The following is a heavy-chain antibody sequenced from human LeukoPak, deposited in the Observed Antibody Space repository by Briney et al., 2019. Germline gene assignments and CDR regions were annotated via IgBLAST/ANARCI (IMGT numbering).Heavy chain of an antibody. CDR1: RYSINSVSSSFF. CDR2: INRSGVT. V-gene: IGHV4-38-2*01. CDR3: TRVSVAGAFVD. Sequence: TSETLSLTCAVSRYSINSVSSSFFWGWIRQPPGKGLEWIGSINRSGVTYYNPSLKSRVAISVDTSTNHFSLRLNSVTAADTAVYYCTRVSVAGAFVDWGQGTVVTVSS. D-gene: IGHD6-19*01. J-gene: IGHJ4*02.